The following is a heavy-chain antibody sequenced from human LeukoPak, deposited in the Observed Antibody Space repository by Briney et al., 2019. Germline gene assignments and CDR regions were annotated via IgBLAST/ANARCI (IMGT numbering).Heavy chain of an antibody. CDR3: AREGRSTVTTHNYFDY. CDR1: GGSISSGGYY. Sequence: SETLSLACTVSGGSISSGGYYWSWIRQHPGKGLEWIGYIYYSGSTYYNPSLKSRVTISVDTSKNQFSLKLSSVTAADTAVYYCAREGRSTVTTHNYFDYWGQGTLVTVSS. J-gene: IGHJ4*02. V-gene: IGHV4-31*03. D-gene: IGHD4-17*01. CDR2: IYYSGST.